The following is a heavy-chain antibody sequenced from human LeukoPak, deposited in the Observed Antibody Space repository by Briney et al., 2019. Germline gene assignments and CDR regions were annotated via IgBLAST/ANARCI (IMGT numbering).Heavy chain of an antibody. V-gene: IGHV1-18*01. Sequence: ASVKVSCKASGYTFTSYGISWVRQAPGQGLEWMGWISAYNGNTNCAQKLQGRVTMTTDTSTSTAYMELRSLRSDDTAVYYCATVLADYYGSGDWGQGTLVTVSS. CDR3: ATVLADYYGSGD. CDR1: GYTFTSYG. D-gene: IGHD3-10*01. CDR2: ISAYNGNT. J-gene: IGHJ4*02.